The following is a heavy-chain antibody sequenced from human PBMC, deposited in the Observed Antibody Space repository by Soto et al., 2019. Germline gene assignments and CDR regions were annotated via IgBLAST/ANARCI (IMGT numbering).Heavy chain of an antibody. J-gene: IGHJ6*02. CDR2: IYPGDSET. V-gene: IGHV5-51*01. D-gene: IGHD4-17*01. CDR1: GYNFTSYW. Sequence: GESLKLSCKGSGYNFTSYWIGWVRQMSGKGLEWMGIIYPGDSETRYSPSFRGQVTISADKSISAASLQRRSLKASDTDMYYCARQEGGTVLFYYGMDVWGQGTAVTVSS. CDR3: ARQEGGTVLFYYGMDV.